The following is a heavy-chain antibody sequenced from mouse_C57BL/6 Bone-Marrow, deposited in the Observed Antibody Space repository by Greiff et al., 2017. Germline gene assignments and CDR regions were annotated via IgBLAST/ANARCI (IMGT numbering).Heavy chain of an antibody. CDR3: ASSYYYGSSPAWFAY. V-gene: IGHV5-15*01. CDR1: GFTFSDYG. J-gene: IGHJ3*01. Sequence: EVQVVESGGGLVQPGGSLKLSCAASGFTFSDYGMAWVRQAPRKGPEWVAFISNLAYSIYYADTVTGRFTISRENAKNTLYLEMSSLRSEDTAMXYCASSYYYGSSPAWFAYWGQGTLVTVSA. CDR2: ISNLAYSI. D-gene: IGHD1-1*01.